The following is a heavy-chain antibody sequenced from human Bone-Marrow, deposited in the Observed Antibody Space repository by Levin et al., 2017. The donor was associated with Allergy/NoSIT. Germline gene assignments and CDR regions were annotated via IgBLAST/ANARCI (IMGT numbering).Heavy chain of an antibody. CDR3: VADLAVAVHDVFDI. V-gene: IGHV1-58*02. Sequence: SVRVSCRASGFSFSDSVIQWVRQARGQRPEWIGWVVVDSGDTDYAQKFEDRVTITRDMSTRTAYMELYSLRSEDTAVYYCVADLAVAVHDVFDIWGQGTMVTVSS. CDR1: GFSFSDSV. D-gene: IGHD6-19*01. CDR2: VVVDSGDT. J-gene: IGHJ3*02.